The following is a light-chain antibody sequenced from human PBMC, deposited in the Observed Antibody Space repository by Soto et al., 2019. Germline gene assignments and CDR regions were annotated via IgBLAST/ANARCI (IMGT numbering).Light chain of an antibody. CDR3: QQYYSTPWT. V-gene: IGKV4-1*01. CDR1: QSVLYSSNNKND. CDR2: WAS. J-gene: IGKJ1*01. Sequence: DIVMTQSPDSLAVSLGERATINCKSSQSVLYSSNNKNDLAWYQQKPGQPPKLLIYWASTRESGVPDRFSGSGYGTDFTLTISSLQAEDVAVYYCQQYYSTPWTFGQGTKVEIK.